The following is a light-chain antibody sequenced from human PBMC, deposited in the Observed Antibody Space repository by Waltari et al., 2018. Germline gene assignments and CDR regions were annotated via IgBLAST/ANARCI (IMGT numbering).Light chain of an antibody. J-gene: IGKJ4*01. CDR3: QQSYSTPPLT. CDR1: QSISGY. Sequence: LKMTQSPYSLSASVGDRVTITCRASQSISGYLNWYQQKPGKAPKLLIYAAASLQSGVPSRFSGIGSGTDFILTISSLQPEDFATYYCQQSYSTPPLTFGGGTKVEIK. CDR2: AAA. V-gene: IGKV1-39*01.